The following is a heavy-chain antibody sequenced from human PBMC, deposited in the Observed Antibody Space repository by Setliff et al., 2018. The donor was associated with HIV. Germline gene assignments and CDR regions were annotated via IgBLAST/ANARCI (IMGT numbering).Heavy chain of an antibody. CDR3: ARGSKLVWGRWVDP. J-gene: IGHJ5*02. CDR1: GGSFSDYH. V-gene: IGHV4-34*01. D-gene: IGHD6-6*01. Sequence: SETLSLTCAVYGGSFSDYHWSWIRQAPRKRLEWIGEVYDSGSTNYNPSLKSRVTVTVDTSKNQFSLRLNSVTAADTAVYYCARGSKLVWGRWVDPWGQGTLVTV. CDR2: VYDSGST.